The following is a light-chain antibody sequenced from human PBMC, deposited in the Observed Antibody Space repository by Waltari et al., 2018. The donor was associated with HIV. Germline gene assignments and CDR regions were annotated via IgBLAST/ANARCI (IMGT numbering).Light chain of an antibody. J-gene: IGKJ2*01. CDR3: QQYNSWPPYT. CDR1: QSIGSR. V-gene: IGKV3-15*01. Sequence: EIVLTQSPGTLSLSPGERATLSCRASQSIGSRLAWYQQKPGQAPRLLIYGASTRATGIPARISGSGSGTDFTLTISSLQSEDVAVYYCQQYNSWPPYTFGQGTKLEIK. CDR2: GAS.